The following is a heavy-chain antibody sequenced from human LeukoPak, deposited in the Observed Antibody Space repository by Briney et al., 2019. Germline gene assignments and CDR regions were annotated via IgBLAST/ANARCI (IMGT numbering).Heavy chain of an antibody. D-gene: IGHD6-19*01. CDR1: GYSFTSQW. CDR3: AMGGIAVTGRKPDFDY. J-gene: IGHJ4*02. CDR2: TDPSDSYT. Sequence: GESLKISCKGSGYSFTSQWISWVRQMLGRGLEWIGRTDPSDSYTNYSPSFQGQVTISTDRSISTAYLQWSSLEASDTAMYYCAMGGIAVTGRKPDFDYWGQGTLVTVSS. V-gene: IGHV5-10-1*01.